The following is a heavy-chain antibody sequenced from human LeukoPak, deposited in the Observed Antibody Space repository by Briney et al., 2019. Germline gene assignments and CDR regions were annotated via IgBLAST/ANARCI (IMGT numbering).Heavy chain of an antibody. CDR2: ISGSGGST. Sequence: GGSLRLSCAASGFTFSSYAMSWVRQAPGKGPEWVSAISGSGGSTYYADSVKGRFTISRDNSKNTLYLQMNSLRAEDTAVYYCAKMGRVSGSGYFDYWGQGTLVTVSS. V-gene: IGHV3-23*01. CDR1: GFTFSSYA. J-gene: IGHJ4*02. D-gene: IGHD3-10*01. CDR3: AKMGRVSGSGYFDY.